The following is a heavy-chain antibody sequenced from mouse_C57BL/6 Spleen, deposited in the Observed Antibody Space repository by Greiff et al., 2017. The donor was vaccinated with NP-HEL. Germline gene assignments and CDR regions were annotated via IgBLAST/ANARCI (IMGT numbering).Heavy chain of an antibody. CDR2: ISSGGDYI. CDR3: TRVGIYSNYVDY. Sequence: EVQLVESGEGLVKPGGSLKLSCAASGFTFSSYAMSWVRQTPEKRLEWVAYISSGGDYIYYADTVKGRFTISRDNARNTLYLQMSSLKSEDTAMYYCTRVGIYSNYVDYWGQGTTLTVSS. D-gene: IGHD2-5*01. J-gene: IGHJ2*01. V-gene: IGHV5-9-1*02. CDR1: GFTFSSYA.